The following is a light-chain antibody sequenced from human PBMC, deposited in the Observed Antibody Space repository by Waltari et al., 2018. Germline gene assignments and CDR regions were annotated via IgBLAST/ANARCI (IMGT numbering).Light chain of an antibody. CDR3: QAWDSTAVV. CDR1: KLGDKY. J-gene: IGLJ3*02. CDR2: EDT. V-gene: IGLV3-1*01. Sequence: SYELTQAPSVSVSPGQTASLTCSGDKLGDKYVSWYQQKPGQSPVLVICEDTRRPSGIPGRFSGSNSGDTATLTISGTQAMDEADYYCQAWDSTAVVFGGGTKLTVL.